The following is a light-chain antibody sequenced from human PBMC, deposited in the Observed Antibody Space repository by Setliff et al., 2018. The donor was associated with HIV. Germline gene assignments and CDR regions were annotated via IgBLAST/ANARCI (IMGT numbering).Light chain of an antibody. CDR1: SSNIGNNY. Sequence: QSVLTQPPSVPAAPGQKVTISCSGSSSNIGNNYVSWYQQFPGTAPKLFVYENNKRPSGIPDRVSGSKSGTSATLGITGLQTGDEADYYCGTWDSSLSAPVFGGGTKVTVL. CDR3: GTWDSSLSAPV. V-gene: IGLV1-51*02. J-gene: IGLJ3*02. CDR2: ENN.